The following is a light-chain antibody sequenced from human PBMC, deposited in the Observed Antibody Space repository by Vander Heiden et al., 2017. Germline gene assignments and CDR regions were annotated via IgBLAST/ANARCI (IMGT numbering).Light chain of an antibody. CDR1: QSISNF. Sequence: DIQMTQSPSSLSANVGDRVAITCRASQSISNFLNWYQHKPGKAPNLLIYSASTQQTGVPSRFSGSSSGTDFTLTISSLQPEDFATYYCQQTYSLPFTFGGGTKTEIK. V-gene: IGKV1-39*01. CDR3: QQTYSLPFT. J-gene: IGKJ4*01. CDR2: SAS.